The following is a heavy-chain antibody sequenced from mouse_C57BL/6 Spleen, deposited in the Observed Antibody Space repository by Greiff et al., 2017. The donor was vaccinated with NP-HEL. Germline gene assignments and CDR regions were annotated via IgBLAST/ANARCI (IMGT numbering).Heavy chain of an antibody. V-gene: IGHV5-12*01. CDR1: GFTFSDYY. D-gene: IGHD2-4*01. CDR2: ISNGGGST. J-gene: IGHJ4*01. CDR3: AREGITRAMDY. Sequence: EVQRVESGGGLVQPGGSLKLSCAASGFTFSDYYMYWVRQTPEKRLEWVAYISNGGGSTYYPDTVKGRFTISRDNAKNTLYLQMSRLKSEDTAMYYCAREGITRAMDYWGQGTSVTVSS.